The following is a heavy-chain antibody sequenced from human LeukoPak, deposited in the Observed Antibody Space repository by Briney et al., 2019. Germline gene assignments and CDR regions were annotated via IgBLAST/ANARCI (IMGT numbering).Heavy chain of an antibody. CDR2: ISSSDSLK. CDR3: AREDYYGSGSYMRYFYYYDMDV. J-gene: IGHJ6*04. V-gene: IGHV3-48*03. D-gene: IGHD3-10*01. Sequence: PGGSLRLSCAASGFTFSSYGMNWVRQAPGEGLEWVSYISSSDSLKYYADSVKGRFTISRDNAKNSPYLQMNSLRAEDTAVYYCAREDYYGSGSYMRYFYYYDMDVWGKGTTVTVSS. CDR1: GFTFSSYG.